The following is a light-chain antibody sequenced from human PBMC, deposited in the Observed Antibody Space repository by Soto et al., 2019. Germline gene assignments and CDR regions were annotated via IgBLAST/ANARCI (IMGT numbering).Light chain of an antibody. CDR2: GAS. CDR3: QQSYNSPPA. J-gene: IGKJ3*01. CDR1: QSITTY. V-gene: IGKV1-39*01. Sequence: IQMTQSPSSLSVSVSDSVTITCRSSQSITTYLNWYQQKPGKGPRLLIYGASSLPSGVPARFAGSGSGTNFTLTISSLQPEDFAVYYCQQSYNSPPAFGSGTKVEIK.